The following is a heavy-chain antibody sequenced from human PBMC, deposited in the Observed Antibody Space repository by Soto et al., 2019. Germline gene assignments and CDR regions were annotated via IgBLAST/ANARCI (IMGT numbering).Heavy chain of an antibody. D-gene: IGHD2-21*02. CDR1: GYTFTSYG. J-gene: IGHJ4*02. CDR2: ISAYNGNT. Sequence: RASVKVSCKASGYTFTSYGISWVRQAPGQGLEWMGWISAYNGNTNYAQKLQGRVTMTTDTSTSTAYMELRSLRSDDTAVYYCARDLPHCGGDCYSGPLDYWGQGTLVTVSS. CDR3: ARDLPHCGGDCYSGPLDY. V-gene: IGHV1-18*01.